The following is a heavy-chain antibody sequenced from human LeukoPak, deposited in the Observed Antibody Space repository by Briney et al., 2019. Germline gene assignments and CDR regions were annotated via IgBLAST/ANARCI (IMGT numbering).Heavy chain of an antibody. V-gene: IGHV3-66*02. CDR2: LYSAGNT. D-gene: IGHD2/OR15-2a*01. CDR1: GFTFSSNY. Sequence: GGSLRLSCAASGFTFSSNYMNWVRQAPGKGLEWVSVLYSAGNTLYADSVKGRFTISRDNSKNTLYLQMNSLRPEDTAVYYCARAREYLASDYWGQGTLVTVSS. J-gene: IGHJ4*02. CDR3: ARAREYLASDY.